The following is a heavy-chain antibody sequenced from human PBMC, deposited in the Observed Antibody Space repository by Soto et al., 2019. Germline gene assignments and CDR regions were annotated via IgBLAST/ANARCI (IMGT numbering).Heavy chain of an antibody. D-gene: IGHD3-16*02. CDR2: IYPGDSDA. CDR1: GYNFTNYW. CDR3: ARSLEWQPLDY. Sequence: PGASLKISCKGSGYNFTNYWIGWVRQMPGKGLGWMGIIYPGDSDARYSPSFQGQVTISVDESISTASLQWSSLRASDTAMYYCARSLEWQPLDYWGQGTLVTVSS. V-gene: IGHV5-51*01. J-gene: IGHJ4*02.